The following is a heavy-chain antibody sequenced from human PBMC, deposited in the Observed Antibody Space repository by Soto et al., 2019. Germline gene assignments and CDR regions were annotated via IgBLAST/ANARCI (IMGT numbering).Heavy chain of an antibody. D-gene: IGHD3-3*01. CDR2: IVPIFGTA. CDR3: ARVHGAYYDFWSGPLQH. Sequence: SVKVSCKASGGTFSNYGIIWVRQAPGQGLEWMGGIVPIFGTANYAQKFQGRVTITADESSTTAYMELSSLRSEDTAVYYCARVHGAYYDFWSGPLQHWGQGTLVTVS. J-gene: IGHJ1*01. V-gene: IGHV1-69*13. CDR1: GGTFSNYG.